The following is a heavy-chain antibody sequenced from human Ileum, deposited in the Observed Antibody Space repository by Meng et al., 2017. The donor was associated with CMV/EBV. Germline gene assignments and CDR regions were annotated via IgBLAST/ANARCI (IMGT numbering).Heavy chain of an antibody. J-gene: IGHJ4*02. CDR1: GFTFSNYV. Sequence: GESLKISCAASGFTFSNYVLSWVRQAPGKGLEWVSSISGSGNTIYYADSVKGRFTISRDTSTNTLFLQMDSLRADDTALYYCAKDRDMATRYYFDSWGQGTLVTVS. CDR3: AKDRDMATRYYFDS. D-gene: IGHD5-24*01. V-gene: IGHV3-23*01. CDR2: ISGSGNTI.